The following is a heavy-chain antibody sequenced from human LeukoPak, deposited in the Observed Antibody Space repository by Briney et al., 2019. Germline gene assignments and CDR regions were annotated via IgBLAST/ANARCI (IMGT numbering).Heavy chain of an antibody. V-gene: IGHV3-7*01. Sequence: PGGSLRLSCEASGFNFRSYWMSWVRQAPGKGLEWVANIEKDGRTIFYLDSVEGRFTISRDNAGNSLYLQMNNLRVDDTAVYYCARDRGRYYDSRGFYWGYYFDSWGQGILVTVST. J-gene: IGHJ4*02. D-gene: IGHD3-22*01. CDR3: ARDRGRYYDSRGFYWGYYFDS. CDR1: GFNFRSYW. CDR2: IEKDGRTI.